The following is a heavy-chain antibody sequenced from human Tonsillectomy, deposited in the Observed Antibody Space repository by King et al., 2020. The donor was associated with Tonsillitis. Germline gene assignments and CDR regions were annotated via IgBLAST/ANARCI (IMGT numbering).Heavy chain of an antibody. J-gene: IGHJ5*02. CDR1: GYTFTSYD. CDR3: ARGPRITLLRGVPSGHWFYP. D-gene: IGHD3-10*01. Sequence: QLVQSGAEVKKPGASVKVSCKASGYTFTSYDINWVRQATGQGLEWMGWMNPNSGNTGYAQTFQGRVTMPRNTSISTPSMELSSLRSEDTAVYYCARGPRITLLRGVPSGHWFYPWGQGPLVPVSS. CDR2: MNPNSGNT. V-gene: IGHV1-8*01.